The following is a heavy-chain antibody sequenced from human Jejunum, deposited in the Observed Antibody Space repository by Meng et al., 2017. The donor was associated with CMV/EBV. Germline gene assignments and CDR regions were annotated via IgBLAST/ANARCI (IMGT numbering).Heavy chain of an antibody. CDR3: ARGSVRGIASAGAMVD. J-gene: IGHJ4*02. D-gene: IGHD6-13*01. V-gene: IGHV3-21*03. Sequence: FAVSSYSMHWVRQAPGKGLEWVSSISNSGTFIYYANSMKGRFTISRDDAKNSLYLQMNSLRAEDTAVYYCARGSVRGIASAGAMVDWGQGTLVTVSS. CDR1: FAVSSYS. CDR2: ISNSGTFI.